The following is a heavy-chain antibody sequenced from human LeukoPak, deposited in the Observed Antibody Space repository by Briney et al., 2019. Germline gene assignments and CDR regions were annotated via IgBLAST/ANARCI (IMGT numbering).Heavy chain of an antibody. D-gene: IGHD4-17*01. CDR3: ASPMTTVTLGV. J-gene: IGHJ6*02. CDR1: GFTFSSYS. Sequence: GGSLRLSCAASGFTFSSYSMNWVRQAPGKGLEWVSSISSSSSYIYYADSVKGRFTISRDNAKNSLYLQMNSLRAKDTAVYYCASPMTTVTLGVWGQGPRSPSP. CDR2: ISSSSSYI. V-gene: IGHV3-21*01.